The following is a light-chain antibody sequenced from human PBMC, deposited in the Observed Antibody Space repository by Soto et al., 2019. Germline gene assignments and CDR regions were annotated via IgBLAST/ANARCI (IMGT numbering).Light chain of an antibody. Sequence: SALTQPASVSGSPGQSITISCTGTSSDVGGYNYVSWYQQHPGKAPKLMIYDVSNRPSGVSNRFSGSKSVNTASLTISGLQAEDEADYYCSSYTSSSTVVFGGGTKLTVL. CDR2: DVS. J-gene: IGLJ2*01. CDR3: SSYTSSSTVV. CDR1: SSDVGGYNY. V-gene: IGLV2-14*01.